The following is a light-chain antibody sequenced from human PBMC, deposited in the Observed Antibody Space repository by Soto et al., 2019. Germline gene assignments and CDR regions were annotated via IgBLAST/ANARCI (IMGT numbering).Light chain of an antibody. J-gene: IGLJ1*01. Sequence: QSVLTQPPSVSGSPGHAVAISCTGTSSDVGSYNRVAWYQQSPGTALKLMIYEVSSRPSGVPDRFSGSKSGNTASLTISGLQAEDEADYYCSSFTSSSTYVFGTGTKVTVL. CDR3: SSFTSSSTYV. CDR1: SSDVGSYNR. CDR2: EVS. V-gene: IGLV2-18*02.